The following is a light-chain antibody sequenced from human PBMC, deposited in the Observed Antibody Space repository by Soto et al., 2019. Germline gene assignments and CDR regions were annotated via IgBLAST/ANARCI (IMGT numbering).Light chain of an antibody. Sequence: DIPMTQSPSTLSASVGDRVTITCRASQSISSWLAWYQQKPGKAPKLLIYDASSLESGVPSRFSGSGSGTEFTLTISSLQPDDFATYYCQHPWTFGQGTKVEIK. CDR3: QHPWT. CDR2: DAS. J-gene: IGKJ1*01. V-gene: IGKV1-5*01. CDR1: QSISSW.